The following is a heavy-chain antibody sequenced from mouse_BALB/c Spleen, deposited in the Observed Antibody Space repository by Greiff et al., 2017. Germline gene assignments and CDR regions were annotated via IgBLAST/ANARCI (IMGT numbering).Heavy chain of an antibody. Sequence: EVKLVESGPDLVKPSQSLSLTCTVTGYSITSCYSWHWIRQFPGNKLEWMGYIHNSGSTNSNPSLKSRISITRDTSKHQFFLQLNSVTTEDTATYYCAIGDDGYGFDYWGQGTTLTVSS. CDR2: IHNSGST. D-gene: IGHD2-3*01. CDR1: GYSITSCYS. J-gene: IGHJ2*01. V-gene: IGHV3-1*02. CDR3: AIGDDGYGFDY.